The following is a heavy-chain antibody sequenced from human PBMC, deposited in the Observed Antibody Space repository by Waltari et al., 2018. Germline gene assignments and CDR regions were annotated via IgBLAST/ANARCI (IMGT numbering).Heavy chain of an antibody. CDR2: IYTSGST. CDR3: ARGRGANYYDSSGTYGMDV. Sequence: QVQLQESGPGLVKPSQTLSLTCTVSGGSISSGSYYWSWIRQPAGKGLEWIGRIYTSGSTNYNPSLKSRVTISVDTSKNQFSLKLSSVTAADTAVYYCARGRGANYYDSSGTYGMDVWGQGTTVTVSS. V-gene: IGHV4-61*02. D-gene: IGHD3-22*01. CDR1: GGSISSGSYY. J-gene: IGHJ6*02.